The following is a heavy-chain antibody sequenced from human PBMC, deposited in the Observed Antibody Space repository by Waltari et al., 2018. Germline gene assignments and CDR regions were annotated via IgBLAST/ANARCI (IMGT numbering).Heavy chain of an antibody. CDR1: GFTFSRYW. J-gene: IGHJ3*02. V-gene: IGHV3-7*01. Sequence: EVQLVESGGGLVQPGGSLRLSCAASGFTFSRYWMTWVRQAPGKGLEWVANIKQDGSEKHYVDSVKGRFTISRDNAKNSLYLQMNSLRAEDTAVYYCARIDTGAFDIWGQGTMVTVSS. CDR2: IKQDGSEK. D-gene: IGHD2-8*02. CDR3: ARIDTGAFDI.